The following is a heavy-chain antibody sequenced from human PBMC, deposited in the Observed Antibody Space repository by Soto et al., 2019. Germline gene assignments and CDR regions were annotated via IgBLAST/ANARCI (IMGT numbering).Heavy chain of an antibody. CDR1: GYTLTELS. CDR2: FDPEDGET. V-gene: IGHV1-24*01. Sequence: GASVKVSCKVSGYTLTELSMHWVRQAPGKGLGWMGGFDPEDGETIYAQQFQGRVTMTEDTSTDTAYMELSSLRSEDTAVYYCAMGSAARPGYYYYYGMDVWGEGTTVTVSS. J-gene: IGHJ6*04. CDR3: AMGSAARPGYYYYYGMDV. D-gene: IGHD6-6*01.